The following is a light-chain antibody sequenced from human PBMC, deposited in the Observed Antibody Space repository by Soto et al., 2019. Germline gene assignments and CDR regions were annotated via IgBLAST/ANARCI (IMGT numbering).Light chain of an antibody. CDR1: QSISRY. CDR3: QQSYGTPFT. CDR2: VAS. Sequence: EIQITQSPCSLSASVGDRVTMTCRARQSISRYLNWYQQKPGKAPNLLIYVASSLQSEVPSRFSGSGSGTDFTLTIASLQPEDFATYYCQQSYGTPFTFGQGTRVEIK. V-gene: IGKV1-39*01. J-gene: IGKJ5*01.